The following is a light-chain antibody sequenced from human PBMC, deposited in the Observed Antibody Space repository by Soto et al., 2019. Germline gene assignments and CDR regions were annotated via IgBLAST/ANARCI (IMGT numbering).Light chain of an antibody. CDR3: QQLNSYLIT. V-gene: IGKV1-17*01. J-gene: IGKJ5*01. CDR2: GTS. CDR1: QGIRNN. Sequence: DIQMTQSPSSLFASVGDRVTITCRASQGIRNNLGWYQQKPGKAPKRLIYGTSNLQYGAQSRFSGSGSGTEFTLTITSLQPEDFATYYCQQLNSYLITVGQGTRLEIK.